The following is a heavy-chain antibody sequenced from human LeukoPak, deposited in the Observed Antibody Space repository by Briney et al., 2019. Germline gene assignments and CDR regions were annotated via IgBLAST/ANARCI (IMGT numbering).Heavy chain of an antibody. J-gene: IGHJ4*02. CDR1: GYTFTGYY. Sequence: ASAKVSCKASGYTFTGYYMHWVRQAPGQGLEWMGWINPNSGGTNYAQKFQGRVTMTRDTSISTAYMELSRLRSDDTAVYYCARTDYGDYTFDYWGRGTLVTVSS. CDR2: INPNSGGT. CDR3: ARTDYGDYTFDY. V-gene: IGHV1-2*02. D-gene: IGHD4-17*01.